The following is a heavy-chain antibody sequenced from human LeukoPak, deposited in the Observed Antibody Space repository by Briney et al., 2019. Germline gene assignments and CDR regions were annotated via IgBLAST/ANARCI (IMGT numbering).Heavy chain of an antibody. CDR2: IFYSGST. CDR3: ARQDCGDDCVLHDAFDI. Sequence: SETLSLTCTVSGGSLRTSHYWAWIRQPPGKGLEWIASIFYSGSTYYNPSLKRRITILIDTSKTQFSLEMASVTAADTAVYYCARQDCGDDCVLHDAFDIWGQGTRVTVFS. D-gene: IGHD2-21*01. J-gene: IGHJ3*02. CDR1: GGSLRTSHY. V-gene: IGHV4-39*01.